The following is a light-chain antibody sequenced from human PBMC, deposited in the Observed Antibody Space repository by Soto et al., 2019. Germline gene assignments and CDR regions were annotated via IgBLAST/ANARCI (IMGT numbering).Light chain of an antibody. CDR3: QQYDILPIT. V-gene: IGKV1-33*01. J-gene: IGKJ5*01. CDR1: QDINIY. CDR2: DAS. Sequence: EIQMTQSPSSLFASVGDRVTITCQATQDINIYLNWYQQKPGKAPNLLIYDASNLEIGVPSRFSGSGSGTHFTFTISSLQTEDIGTYYCQQYDILPITFGRGTRLAIK.